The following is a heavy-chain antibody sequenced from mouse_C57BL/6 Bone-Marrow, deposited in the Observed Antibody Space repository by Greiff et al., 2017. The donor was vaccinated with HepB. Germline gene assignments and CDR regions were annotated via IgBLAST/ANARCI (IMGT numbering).Heavy chain of an antibody. Sequence: EVQLMESGPELVKPGASVKISCKASGYSFTGYYMNWVKQSPEKSLEWIGEINPSTGGTTYNQKFKAKATLTVDKSSSTAYMQLKSLTSEDSAVYYCARDGSSSWYFDVWGTGTTVTVSS. CDR1: GYSFTGYY. CDR2: INPSTGGT. V-gene: IGHV1-42*01. CDR3: ARDGSSSWYFDV. J-gene: IGHJ1*03. D-gene: IGHD1-1*01.